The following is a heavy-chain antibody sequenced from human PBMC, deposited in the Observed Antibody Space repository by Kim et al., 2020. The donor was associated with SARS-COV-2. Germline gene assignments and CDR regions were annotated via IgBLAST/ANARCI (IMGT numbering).Heavy chain of an antibody. CDR3: AKDMGQTYYYDSSGLDY. CDR2: ISWNSGSI. V-gene: IGHV3-9*01. Sequence: GGSLRLSCAASGFTFDDYAMHWVRQAPGKGLEWVSGISWNSGSIGYADSVKGRFTISRDNAKNSLYLQMNSLRAEDTALYYCAKDMGQTYYYDSSGLDYWGQGTLVTVSS. D-gene: IGHD3-22*01. J-gene: IGHJ4*02. CDR1: GFTFDDYA.